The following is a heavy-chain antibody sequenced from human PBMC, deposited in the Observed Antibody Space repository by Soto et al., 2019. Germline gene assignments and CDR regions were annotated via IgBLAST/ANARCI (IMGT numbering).Heavy chain of an antibody. CDR3: ARDNGDKFYGMDV. V-gene: IGHV4-39*07. CDR1: GGSISSSSYY. D-gene: IGHD4-17*01. J-gene: IGHJ6*02. CDR2: IYYSGST. Sequence: SETLSLTCTVSGGSISSSSYYWGWIRHPPGKGLEWIGSIYYSGSTNYNPSLKSRVTISVDTSKNQFSLKLSSVTAADTAVYYCARDNGDKFYGMDVWGQGTTVTVSS.